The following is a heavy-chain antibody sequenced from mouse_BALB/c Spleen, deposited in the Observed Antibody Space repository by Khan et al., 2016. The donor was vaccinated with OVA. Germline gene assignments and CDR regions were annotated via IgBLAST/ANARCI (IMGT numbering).Heavy chain of an antibody. J-gene: IGHJ3*01. Sequence: QIQLVQSGPELKKPGETVRISCKASGYTFTTAGIQWVQKMPGKGLKWIGWINTHSGLPNYAEDSKGRFAFSLETSASTAYLQISNLKIEDTATYFCAREDYYGYGFAYWGQGTLVTVSA. V-gene: IGHV9-4*02. CDR1: GYTFTTAG. D-gene: IGHD1-2*01. CDR3: AREDYYGYGFAY. CDR2: INTHSGLP.